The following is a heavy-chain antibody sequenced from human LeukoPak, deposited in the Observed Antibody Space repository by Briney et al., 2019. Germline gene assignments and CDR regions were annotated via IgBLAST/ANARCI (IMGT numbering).Heavy chain of an antibody. D-gene: IGHD1-26*01. Sequence: KPSETLSLTCTVSDDPINSGVYYWNWIRQPAGKGLEWIGHIYTSGTTTNSNPSLKSRVAISLDTSKNPFPLKLSSVTAADTAVYYCARAKKRSGRSRNFYLDVWGKGTTVTVSS. CDR2: IYTSGTTT. CDR3: ARAKKRSGRSRNFYLDV. V-gene: IGHV4-61*09. CDR1: DDPINSGVYY. J-gene: IGHJ6*03.